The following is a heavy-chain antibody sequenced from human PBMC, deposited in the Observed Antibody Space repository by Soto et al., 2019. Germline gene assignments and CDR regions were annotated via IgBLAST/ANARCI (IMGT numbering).Heavy chain of an antibody. CDR3: AKESDSSGYLIPLDY. CDR2: IYSGGYT. D-gene: IGHD3-22*01. V-gene: IGHV3-53*01. CDR1: GFTVSNNY. Sequence: GGSLRLSCAVSGFTVSNNYMSWVRQAPGKGLEGVSVIYSGGYTAYGDSVKGRFTISRDNSKNTLYLQMNSLRAEDTAVYYCAKESDSSGYLIPLDYWGQGTLVTVSS. J-gene: IGHJ4*02.